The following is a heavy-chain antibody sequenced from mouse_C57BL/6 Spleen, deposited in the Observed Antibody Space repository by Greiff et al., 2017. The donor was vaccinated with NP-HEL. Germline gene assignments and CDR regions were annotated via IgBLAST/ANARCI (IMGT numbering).Heavy chain of an antibody. D-gene: IGHD1-1*01. J-gene: IGHJ1*03. Sequence: VQLQQPGAELVRPGTSVKLSCKASGYTFTSYWMHWVKQRPGQGLEWIGVIDPSDSYTNYNQKFKGKATLTVDTSSSTAYMQLSSLTSEDSAVYYCVYGSSYGGYFDVWGTGTTVTVSS. CDR3: VYGSSYGGYFDV. CDR1: GYTFTSYW. CDR2: IDPSDSYT. V-gene: IGHV1-59*01.